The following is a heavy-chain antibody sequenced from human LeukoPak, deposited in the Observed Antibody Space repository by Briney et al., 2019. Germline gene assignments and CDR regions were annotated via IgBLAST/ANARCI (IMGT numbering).Heavy chain of an antibody. CDR2: ISGSGGST. Sequence: GGSLRLSCAASGFTFSSYAMSWVRQAPGKGLEWVSAISGSGGSTYYADSVKGRFTISRDNSKNTLYLQMNSLRAEDTAVYYCAKADPRDIVVVVAATCFDYWGQGTLVTVSS. CDR1: GFTFSSYA. J-gene: IGHJ4*02. D-gene: IGHD2-15*01. V-gene: IGHV3-23*01. CDR3: AKADPRDIVVVVAATCFDY.